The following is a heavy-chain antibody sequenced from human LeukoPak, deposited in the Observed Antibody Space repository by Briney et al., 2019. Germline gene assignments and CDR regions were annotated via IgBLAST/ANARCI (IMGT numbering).Heavy chain of an antibody. J-gene: IGHJ5*02. CDR1: GFTLSNND. CDR2: ISGSGSTI. Sequence: GGSLRLSCVASGFTLSNNDMNWVRQAPGKGLEWVSFISGSGSTIHFADSVKGRFTISRDNAKNSLYLQMNSQRGEDTAVYYCARGRWFDPWGQGTLVTVSS. CDR3: ARGRWFDP. V-gene: IGHV3-48*03.